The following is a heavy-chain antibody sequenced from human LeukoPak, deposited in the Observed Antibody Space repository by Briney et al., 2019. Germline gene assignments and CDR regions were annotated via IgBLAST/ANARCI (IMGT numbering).Heavy chain of an antibody. V-gene: IGHV1-46*01. CDR1: GYTFTSYY. J-gene: IGHJ3*02. D-gene: IGHD2-21*02. CDR3: ARGGGGVVTAGGAFDI. Sequence: GASVKVSCKASGYTFTSYYMHWVRQAPGQGLEWMGIINPSGGSTSYAQKFQGRVTVTRDTSTSTVYMELSSLRSEDTAVYYCARGGGGVVTAGGAFDIWGQGTMVTVSS. CDR2: INPSGGST.